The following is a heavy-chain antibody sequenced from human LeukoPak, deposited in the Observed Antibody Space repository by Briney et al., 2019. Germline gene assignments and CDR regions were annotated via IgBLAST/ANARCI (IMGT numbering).Heavy chain of an antibody. CDR1: GGTFSSYA. D-gene: IGHD3-3*01. J-gene: IGHJ4*02. CDR2: IIPIFGTA. Sequence: SVKVSCEASGGTFSSYAISWVRQAPGQGLEWMGGIIPIFGTANYAQKFQGRVTITADESTSTAYMELSSLRSEDTAVYYCARKLRSGYYFDYWGQGTLVTVSS. V-gene: IGHV1-69*13. CDR3: ARKLRSGYYFDY.